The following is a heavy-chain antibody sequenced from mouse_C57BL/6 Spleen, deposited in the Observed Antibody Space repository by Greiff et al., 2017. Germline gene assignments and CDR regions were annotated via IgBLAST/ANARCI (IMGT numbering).Heavy chain of an antibody. CDR1: GYAFSSSW. D-gene: IGHD2-1*01. J-gene: IGHJ3*01. CDR2: LYPGDGDT. CDR3: ASYDGNYEWFAY. V-gene: IGHV1-82*01. Sequence: QVQLQQSGPELVKPGASVKISCKASGYAFSSSWMNWVKPRPGKGLEWIGRLYPGDGDTNYNGTFKGKATLTADKSSSTAYMQLSSLTTEDSAVYFCASYDGNYEWFAYWGQGTLVTVSA.